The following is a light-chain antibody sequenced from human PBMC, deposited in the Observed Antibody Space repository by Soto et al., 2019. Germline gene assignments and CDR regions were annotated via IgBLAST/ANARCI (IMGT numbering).Light chain of an antibody. CDR1: QSVSSSY. CDR2: GAS. Sequence: EIVLTQSPGTLSLSPGERATLSCRASQSVSSSYLAWYQQKPGQAPRILIYGASSRATGIPDRFSGSGSGTDFTLTISRREPEDFAVYYCQQYGSSPLTFGGGTKVEIK. V-gene: IGKV3-20*01. J-gene: IGKJ4*01. CDR3: QQYGSSPLT.